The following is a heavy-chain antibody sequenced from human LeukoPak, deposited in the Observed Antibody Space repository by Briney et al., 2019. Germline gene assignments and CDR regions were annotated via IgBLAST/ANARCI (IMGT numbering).Heavy chain of an antibody. CDR3: ARNAYYYGSGGSTTDY. Sequence: GGSLRLSCAASGFTFSSYSMNWVRQAPGKGLEWVSSISSSSSYIYYADSVKGRFTISRDNAKNSLYLQMNSLRAEDTAVYYCARNAYYYGSGGSTTDYWGQGTLVTVSS. CDR2: ISSSSSYI. D-gene: IGHD3-10*01. V-gene: IGHV3-21*01. J-gene: IGHJ4*02. CDR1: GFTFSSYS.